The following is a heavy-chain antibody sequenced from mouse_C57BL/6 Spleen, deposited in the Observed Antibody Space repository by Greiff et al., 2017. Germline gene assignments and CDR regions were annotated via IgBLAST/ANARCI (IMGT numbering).Heavy chain of an antibody. J-gene: IGHJ1*03. CDR3: ARDGYYLDWYFDV. Sequence: VQLQQSGPELVKPGASVKMSCKASGYTFTDYNMHWVKQSHGKSLEWIGYINPNNGGTSYNQKFKGKATLTVNKSSSTAYMELRSLTSEDSAVYYCARDGYYLDWYFDVWGTGTTVTVSS. CDR1: GYTFTDYN. D-gene: IGHD2-3*01. V-gene: IGHV1-22*01. CDR2: INPNNGGT.